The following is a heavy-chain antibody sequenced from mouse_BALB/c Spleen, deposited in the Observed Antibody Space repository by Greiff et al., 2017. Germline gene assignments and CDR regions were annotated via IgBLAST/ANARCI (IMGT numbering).Heavy chain of an antibody. CDR3: ARMRSYYRYHDAMDY. V-gene: IGHV1-18*01. CDR1: GYSFTGYT. CDR2: INTYNGGT. J-gene: IGHJ4*01. D-gene: IGHD2-14*01. Sequence: EVQLQQSGPELVKPGASVKISCKASGYSFTGYTMHWVKQSPGQNLEWIGLINTYNGGTSYNQKFKGKATLTVDKSSSTAYMELLSLTSEDSAVYYCARMRSYYRYHDAMDYWGQGTSVTVSA.